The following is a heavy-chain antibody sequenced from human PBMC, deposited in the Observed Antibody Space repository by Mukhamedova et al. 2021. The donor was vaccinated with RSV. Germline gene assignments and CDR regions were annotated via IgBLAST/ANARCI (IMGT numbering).Heavy chain of an antibody. J-gene: IGHJ6*03. D-gene: IGHD3-3*01. CDR2: ISYDGSNK. V-gene: IGHV3-30-3*02. Sequence: SRYAMHWVRQAPGKGLEWVAVISYDGSNKYYIDSVKGRFTISRDNSKSTLYLQMNSLRAEDTAVFYCAKSPEVGGYYPHYYYYYY. CDR3: AKSPEVGGYYPHYYYYYY. CDR1: SRYA.